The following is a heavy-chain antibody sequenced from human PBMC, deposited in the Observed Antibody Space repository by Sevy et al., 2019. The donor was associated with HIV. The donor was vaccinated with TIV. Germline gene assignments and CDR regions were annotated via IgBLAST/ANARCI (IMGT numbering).Heavy chain of an antibody. J-gene: IGHJ6*02. CDR2: INPNSGGT. D-gene: IGHD3-10*01. CDR1: GYTFTGYY. Sequence: ASVTVSCKASGYTFTGYYMHWVRQAPGQGLEWMGWINPNSGGTNYAQKFQGRVTMTRDTSISTAYMELSRLRSDDTAVYYCARDRGGPRYGMDVWGQGTTVTVSS. CDR3: ARDRGGPRYGMDV. V-gene: IGHV1-2*02.